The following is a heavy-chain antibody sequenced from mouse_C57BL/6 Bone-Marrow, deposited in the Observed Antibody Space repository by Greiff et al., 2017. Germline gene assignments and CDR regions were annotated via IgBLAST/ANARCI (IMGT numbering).Heavy chain of an antibody. CDR1: GFTFSSYA. CDR3: ARPLYYSNYVGYFDY. CDR2: ISDGGSYT. D-gene: IGHD2-5*01. J-gene: IGHJ2*01. Sequence: EVKLMESGGGLGKPGGSLKLSWAASGFTFSSYAMSWVRRTRETRLEGVATISDGGSYTYYPDNVKGRFTISRDNAKNNLYLQMSHLKSEDTAMYYCARPLYYSNYVGYFDYWGQCTTLTVSS. V-gene: IGHV5-4*03.